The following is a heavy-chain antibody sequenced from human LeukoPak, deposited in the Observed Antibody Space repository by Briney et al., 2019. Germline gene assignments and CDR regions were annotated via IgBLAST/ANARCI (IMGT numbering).Heavy chain of an antibody. J-gene: IGHJ4*02. D-gene: IGHD3-22*01. CDR2: ISYDGSNK. CDR1: GFTFSSYA. CDR3: ARDREAYYYDSSGPFDY. V-gene: IGHV3-30-3*01. Sequence: GGSLRLSCAASGFTFSSYAMHWVRQAPGKGLEWVAVISYDGSNKYYADSVKGRFTISRDNSKNTLYLQMNSLRAEDTAVYYCARDREAYYYDSSGPFDYWGQGTLVTVSS.